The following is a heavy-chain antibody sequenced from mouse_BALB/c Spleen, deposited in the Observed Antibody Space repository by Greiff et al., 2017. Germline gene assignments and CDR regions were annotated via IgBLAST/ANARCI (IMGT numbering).Heavy chain of an antibody. J-gene: IGHJ2*01. Sequence: EVQLQESGAELVRPGALVKLSCKASGFNIKDYYMHWVKQRPEQGLEWIGWIDPENGNTIYDPKFQGKASITADTSSNTAYLQLSSLTSEDTAVYYCARGLLDYWGQGTTLTVSS. D-gene: IGHD3-1*01. CDR1: GFNIKDYY. CDR3: ARGLLDY. CDR2: IDPENGNT. V-gene: IGHV14-1*02.